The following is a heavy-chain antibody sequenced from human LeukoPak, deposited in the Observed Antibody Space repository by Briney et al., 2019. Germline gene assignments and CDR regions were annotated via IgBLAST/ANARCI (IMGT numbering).Heavy chain of an antibody. CDR1: GGSISSYY. CDR2: IYYSGST. V-gene: IGHV4-59*01. D-gene: IGHD5-18*01. CDR3: VRSPLDTAMVTDY. J-gene: IGHJ4*02. Sequence: SETLSLTXTVSGGSISSYYWSWIRQPPGKGLEWIGYIYYSGSTNYNPSLKSRVTISVDTSKNQFSLKLSSVTAADTAVYYCVRSPLDTAMVTDYWGQGTLVTVSS.